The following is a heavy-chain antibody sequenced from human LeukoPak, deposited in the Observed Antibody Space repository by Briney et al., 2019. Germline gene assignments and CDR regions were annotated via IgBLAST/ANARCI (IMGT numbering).Heavy chain of an antibody. D-gene: IGHD3-22*01. CDR2: IYPGDSDT. CDR1: GYSFTSYW. Sequence: GESLKISCKGSGYSFTSYWIGWVRQMPGKGLEWMGIIYPGDSDTRYSPSFQGQVTTSADKSISTAYLQWSSLKASDTAMYYCARAPAGYYDSSGYYPFDYWGQGTLVTVSS. J-gene: IGHJ4*02. V-gene: IGHV5-51*01. CDR3: ARAPAGYYDSSGYYPFDY.